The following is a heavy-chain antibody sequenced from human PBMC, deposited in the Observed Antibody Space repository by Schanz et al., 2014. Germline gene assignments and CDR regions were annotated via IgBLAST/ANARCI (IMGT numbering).Heavy chain of an antibody. CDR1: GFNFSTYA. Sequence: QVHLVESGGGVVQPGGSLRLSCAASGFNFSTYALHWVRQAPGKGLEWVAVIWYDGNNKFYADSVKGRFTISRDNAKNSLSLQMDRLRDEDTAVYYCARGPDSTSADVTRGRRRYYFDYWGQGTLVTVSS. CDR3: ARGPDSTSADVTRGRRRYYFDY. D-gene: IGHD6-13*01. CDR2: IWYDGNNK. J-gene: IGHJ4*02. V-gene: IGHV3-33*08.